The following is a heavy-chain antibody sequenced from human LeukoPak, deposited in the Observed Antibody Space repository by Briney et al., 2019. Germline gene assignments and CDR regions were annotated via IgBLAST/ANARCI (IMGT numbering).Heavy chain of an antibody. D-gene: IGHD3-10*01. J-gene: IGHJ4*02. CDR3: ASGPHYYGSGSPSDY. Sequence: ASVKVSCKASGYTFTGYYMHWVRQAPGQGLEWMGWINPNSGGTNYAQKFQGRVTMTRDTSISTAYMELSRLRSDDTAVYYCASGPHYYGSGSPSDYWGQGTLVTVSS. CDR1: GYTFTGYY. V-gene: IGHV1-2*02. CDR2: INPNSGGT.